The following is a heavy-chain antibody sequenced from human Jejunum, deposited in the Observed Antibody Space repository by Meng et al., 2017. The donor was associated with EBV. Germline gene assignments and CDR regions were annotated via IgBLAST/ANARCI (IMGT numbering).Heavy chain of an antibody. CDR3: ARGGGRPEY. V-gene: IGHV4-59*07. CDR2: IYYSVST. CDR1: GVSMSNFY. J-gene: IGHJ4*02. Sequence: QSQLQASGPGLVNPSDSRSLPCTVSGVSMSNFYWSWFRQPPVKGLEWIGYIYYSVSTNYNPSLKSRVTISVDTSKNQFSLSLSSVTAADTAVYYCARGGGRPEYWGQGILVTVSS. D-gene: IGHD3-10*01.